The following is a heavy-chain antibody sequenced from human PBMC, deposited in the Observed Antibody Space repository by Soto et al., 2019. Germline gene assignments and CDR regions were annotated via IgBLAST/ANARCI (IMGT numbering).Heavy chain of an antibody. J-gene: IGHJ4*02. Sequence: QVQLVQSGAEVKKPGASVKVSCKASGYTFTSYDISWVRQAPRQGLEWMGWISAYNGNTNYAQKLQGRVTMTTDTSTSTAYMELRSLRSDDTAVYYCARDPFPKYTSSGWNYWGQGTLVTVSS. D-gene: IGHD6-19*01. V-gene: IGHV1-18*01. CDR2: ISAYNGNT. CDR1: GYTFTSYD. CDR3: ARDPFPKYTSSGWNY.